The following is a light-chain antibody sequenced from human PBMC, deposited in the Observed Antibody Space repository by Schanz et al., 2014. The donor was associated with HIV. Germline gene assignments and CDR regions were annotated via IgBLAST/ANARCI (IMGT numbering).Light chain of an antibody. J-gene: IGLJ3*02. CDR2: EVS. Sequence: QSALTQPASVSGSPGQSISISCTGTSGDVGSYNYVSWYQQHPGKAPKLMIYEVSKRPSGVPDRFSGSKSGNTASLTISGLQAEDEADYYCLSYTSSNTWVFGGGTKLTVL. V-gene: IGLV2-14*01. CDR1: SGDVGSYNY. CDR3: LSYTSSNTWV.